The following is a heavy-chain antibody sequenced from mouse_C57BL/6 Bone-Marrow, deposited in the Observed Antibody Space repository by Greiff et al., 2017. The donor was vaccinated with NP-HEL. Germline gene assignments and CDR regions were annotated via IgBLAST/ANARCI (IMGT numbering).Heavy chain of an antibody. CDR3: ARTGSNYAAY. V-gene: IGHV1-55*01. Sequence: QVHVKQPGAELVKPGASVKMSCKASGYTFTSYWITWVKQRPGQGLEWIGDIYPGSGSTNYNEKFKSKATLTVDTSSSTAYMQLSSLTSEDSAVYYCARTGSNYAAYWGQGTLVTVSA. D-gene: IGHD2-5*01. CDR2: IYPGSGST. CDR1: GYTFTSYW. J-gene: IGHJ3*01.